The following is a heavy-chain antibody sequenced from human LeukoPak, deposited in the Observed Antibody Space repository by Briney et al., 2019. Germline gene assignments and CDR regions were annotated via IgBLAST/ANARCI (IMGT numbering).Heavy chain of an antibody. CDR3: ARGPTYTN. J-gene: IGHJ1*01. CDR1: GYSFIDYY. Sequence: ASVKVSCKASGYSFIDYYMHWVRQAPGQGLEWMGWVNPKSGCTDYEQKFQGRVTMTRDTSISTAYMELSGLTSDDTAVYYCARGPTYTNWGQGTLVTVSS. V-gene: IGHV1-2*02. D-gene: IGHD2-2*02. CDR2: VNPKSGCT.